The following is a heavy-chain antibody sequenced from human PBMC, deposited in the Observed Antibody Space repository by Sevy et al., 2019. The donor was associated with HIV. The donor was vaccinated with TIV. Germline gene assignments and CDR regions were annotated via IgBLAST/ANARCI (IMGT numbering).Heavy chain of an antibody. CDR1: GFTFSNAW. CDR2: IKTKTDGGNT. D-gene: IGHD3-22*01. V-gene: IGHV3-15*07. J-gene: IGHJ4*02. CDR3: TSDGHTYYYDSSGYYRYFLDY. Sequence: GGSLRLSCAASGFTFSNAWMNWVRQAPGKGLEWVGRIKTKTDGGNTYYAAPVKGRFTISRDDSKNTLYLQMNSLKTEDTAVYYCTSDGHTYYYDSSGYYRYFLDYWGQGTLVTVSS.